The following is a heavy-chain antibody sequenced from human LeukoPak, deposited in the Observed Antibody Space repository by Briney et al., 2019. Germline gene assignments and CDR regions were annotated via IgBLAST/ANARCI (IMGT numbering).Heavy chain of an antibody. V-gene: IGHV4-39*02. J-gene: IGHJ5*02. CDR1: GGSISSSSYY. Sequence: SETLSLTCTVSGGSISSSSYYWGCIRQPPGKGLEWIGSIYYSGSTYYNPSLKSRVTISVDTSKNQFSLKLSSVTAADTAVYYCAREFDSRRGGDSNWFDPWGQGTLVTVSS. CDR3: AREFDSRRGGDSNWFDP. D-gene: IGHD2-21*01. CDR2: IYYSGST.